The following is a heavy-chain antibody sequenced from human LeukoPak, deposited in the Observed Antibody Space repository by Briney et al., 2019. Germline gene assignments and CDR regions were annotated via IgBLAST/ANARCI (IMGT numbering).Heavy chain of an antibody. D-gene: IGHD4-23*01. V-gene: IGHV3-53*01. J-gene: IGHJ2*01. CDR3: ARFYGGFANHWHFDP. Sequence: GGSLRLSCAASGFTVSVNYMSWVRQAPGKGLEWVSVMYGSGATYYAASMNGRFTISRDNSKNTLYLQMNSLRGDDTAVYYCARFYGGFANHWHFDPWGRGTLVTVSS. CDR1: GFTVSVNY. CDR2: MYGSGAT.